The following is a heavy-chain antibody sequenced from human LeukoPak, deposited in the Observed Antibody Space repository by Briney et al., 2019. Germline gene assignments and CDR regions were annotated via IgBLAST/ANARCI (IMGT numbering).Heavy chain of an antibody. D-gene: IGHD6-19*01. J-gene: IGHJ4*02. Sequence: SETLSLTCTVSGGSISSGSYYWGWIRQLPGKGLEWIGSIYYSGSTYYNPSLKSRVTISVDTSKNQFSLKLSSVTAADTAVYYCARHSGSGWYARDPYYFDYWGQGTLVTVSS. V-gene: IGHV4-39*01. CDR3: ARHSGSGWYARDPYYFDY. CDR2: IYYSGST. CDR1: GGSISSGSYY.